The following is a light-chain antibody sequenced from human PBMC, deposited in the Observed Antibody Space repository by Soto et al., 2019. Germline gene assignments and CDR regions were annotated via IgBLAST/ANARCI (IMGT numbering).Light chain of an antibody. J-gene: IGLJ2*01. V-gene: IGLV2-14*01. CDR3: SSYRGSSTLT. CDR2: EVT. CDR1: SNYVCAYDY. Sequence: QSALTQPASVSGSPGQSITISCTGTSNYVCAYDYVSWYQQHPGKAPKLIIYEVTYRPSGVSNRFSGAQSGNTSSLTISGLQAEDEADYYCSSYRGSSTLTFGGGTKLTVL.